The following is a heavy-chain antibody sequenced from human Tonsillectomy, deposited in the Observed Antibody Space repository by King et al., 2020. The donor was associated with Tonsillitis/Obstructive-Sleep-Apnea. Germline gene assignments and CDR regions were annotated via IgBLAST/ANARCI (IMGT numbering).Heavy chain of an antibody. J-gene: IGHJ4*02. D-gene: IGHD4-17*01. CDR2: ISYDGSNK. CDR3: ARDITTVIFDY. Sequence: QLVQSGGGVVQPGRSLRLSCAASGFTFSSYAMHWVRQAPGKGLEWVAVISYDGSNKYYADSVKGRFTISRDNSKNTLYLQMNSLRAEDTAVYYCARDITTVIFDYWGQGTLVTVSS. V-gene: IGHV3-30*01. CDR1: GFTFSSYA.